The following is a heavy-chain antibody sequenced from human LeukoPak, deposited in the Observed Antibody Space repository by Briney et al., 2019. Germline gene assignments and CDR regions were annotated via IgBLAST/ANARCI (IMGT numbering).Heavy chain of an antibody. CDR1: GFTLSSYG. J-gene: IGHJ4*02. D-gene: IGHD3-9*01. CDR2: IWHDGSNK. V-gene: IGHV3-30*02. CDR3: AKGDILTGYAFDY. Sequence: GGSLRLSCTASGFTLSSYGMHWVRQAPGKGLEWVTVIWHDGSNKYYADSVKGRFTISRDNSKNTLYLQMNSLRAEDTAVYHCAKGDILTGYAFDYWGQGTLVTVSS.